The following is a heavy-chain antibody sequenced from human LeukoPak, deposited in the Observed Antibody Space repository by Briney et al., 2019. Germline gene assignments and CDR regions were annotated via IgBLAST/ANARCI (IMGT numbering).Heavy chain of an antibody. J-gene: IGHJ6*03. Sequence: GGSLRLSCAASGFTFDDYTMHWVRQAPGKGLEWVSLISWDGGSTYYADSVKGRFTISRDNSKNSLYLQMNSLRTEDTALYYCAKDARYYYYYYMDVWGKGTTVTVSS. CDR1: GFTFDDYT. CDR3: AKDARYYYYYYMDV. CDR2: ISWDGGST. V-gene: IGHV3-43*01.